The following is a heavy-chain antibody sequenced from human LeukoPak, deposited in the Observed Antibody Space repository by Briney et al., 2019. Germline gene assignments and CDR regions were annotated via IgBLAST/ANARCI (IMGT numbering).Heavy chain of an antibody. CDR2: INHSGGT. Sequence: SETLSLTCAVYGGSFSGYYWSWIRQPPGKGLEWIGEINHSGGTKYNPSLKSRVTISVDTSKNQFPLKLSSVTAADTAMYYCARVKDPGGYYYYYYMDVWGKGTTVTVSS. CDR1: GGSFSGYY. D-gene: IGHD3-16*01. CDR3: ARVKDPGGYYYYYYMDV. V-gene: IGHV4-34*01. J-gene: IGHJ6*03.